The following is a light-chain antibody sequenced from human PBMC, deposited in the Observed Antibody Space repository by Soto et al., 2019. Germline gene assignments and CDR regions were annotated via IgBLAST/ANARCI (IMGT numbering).Light chain of an antibody. CDR1: QSISRL. J-gene: IGKJ5*01. CDR2: KAS. CDR3: QQYNSYPLT. V-gene: IGKV1-5*03. Sequence: DIQMTQSPSTLSASVGDRVTITCRASQSISRLLAWYQQKPGRAPTLLIYKASTLQSGVPSRFSGSISGTEFTLTISSLQPDDFATYYCQQYNSYPLTFGQGTRLEIK.